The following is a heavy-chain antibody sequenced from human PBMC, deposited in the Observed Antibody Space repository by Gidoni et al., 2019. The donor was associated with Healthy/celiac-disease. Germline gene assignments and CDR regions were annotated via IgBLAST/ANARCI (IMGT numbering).Heavy chain of an antibody. CDR3: ARRDGDSSGYLYY. D-gene: IGHD3-22*01. V-gene: IGHV4-39*01. J-gene: IGHJ4*02. CDR1: GGSISSSSYY. Sequence: QLQLQESGPGLVKPSETLSLTCTVSGGSISSSSYYWGWIRQPPGKGLEWIGSIYYSGSTYYNPSLKSRVTISVDTSKNQFSLKLSSVTAADTAVYYCARRDGDSSGYLYYWGQGTLVTVSS. CDR2: IYYSGST.